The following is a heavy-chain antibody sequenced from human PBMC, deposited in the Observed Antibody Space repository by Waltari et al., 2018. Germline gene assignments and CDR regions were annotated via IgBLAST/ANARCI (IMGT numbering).Heavy chain of an antibody. V-gene: IGHV4-38-2*01. Sequence: QVQLQESGPGLVKPSETLSLTCAVSGYSISSGYYWGWIRQPPGKGLEWIGSIYHSGSTYHNPSLKSRVTISVDTSKNQFSLKLSSVTAADTAVYYCATRLAYCGGDCFTDYYFDYWGQGTLVTVSS. CDR3: ATRLAYCGGDCFTDYYFDY. J-gene: IGHJ4*02. CDR2: IYHSGST. D-gene: IGHD2-21*01. CDR1: GYSISSGYY.